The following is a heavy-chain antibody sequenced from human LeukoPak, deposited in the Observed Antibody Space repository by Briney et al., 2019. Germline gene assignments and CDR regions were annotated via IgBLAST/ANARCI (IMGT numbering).Heavy chain of an antibody. CDR1: GGSISSGDYY. Sequence: SQTLSLTCTVSGGSISSGDYYWSWIRQPPGKGLGWIGYIYYSGSTYYNPSLKSRVTISVDTSKNQFSLKLSSVTAADTAVYYCARVEYSSGWPIDYWGQGTLVTVSS. D-gene: IGHD6-19*01. CDR2: IYYSGST. J-gene: IGHJ4*02. CDR3: ARVEYSSGWPIDY. V-gene: IGHV4-30-4*01.